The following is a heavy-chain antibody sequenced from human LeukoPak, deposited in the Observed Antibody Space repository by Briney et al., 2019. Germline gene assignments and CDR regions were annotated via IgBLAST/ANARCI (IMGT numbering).Heavy chain of an antibody. CDR1: GLTFSTFG. CDR3: ARIQWEGFLGSD. D-gene: IGHD1-26*01. CDR2: IKPDGTAR. J-gene: IGHJ4*02. V-gene: IGHV3-7*04. Sequence: PGGSLRLSCAASGLTFSTFGMTWVRQAPGKGLEWVVNIKPDGTARYYVDSVKGRFTISRDNAKNPLYLQMDSLRAEATAVDYEARIQWEGFLGSDRGQGTLVTVSS.